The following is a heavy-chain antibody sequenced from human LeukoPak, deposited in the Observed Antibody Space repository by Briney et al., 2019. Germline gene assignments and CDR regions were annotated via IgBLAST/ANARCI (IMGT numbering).Heavy chain of an antibody. V-gene: IGHV3-66*01. CDR1: GFNVGTNY. Sequence: GGSLRLSCAVSGFNVGTNYMSWVRQAPGKGLEWVSVIHSGGSTYYADSVKGRFTISRDNSKNTLYLQMNSLRAEDTAVYYCARYPIPESKGIAVAGIEDYWGQGTLVTVSS. CDR2: IHSGGST. CDR3: ARYPIPESKGIAVAGIEDY. D-gene: IGHD6-19*01. J-gene: IGHJ4*02.